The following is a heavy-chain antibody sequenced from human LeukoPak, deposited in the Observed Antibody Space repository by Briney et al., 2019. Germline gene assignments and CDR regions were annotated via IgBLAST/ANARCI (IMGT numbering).Heavy chain of an antibody. V-gene: IGHV3-66*01. Sequence: GGSLRLSCAASEFSVGSNYMTWFRQAPGKGLEWVSLIYSGGSTYYADSVKGRFTISRDNAKNSLYLQMNSLRAEDTALYYCARKTTLTGYAFDIWGQGTMVTVSS. CDR1: EFSVGSNY. J-gene: IGHJ3*02. CDR2: IYSGGST. D-gene: IGHD2/OR15-2a*01. CDR3: ARKTTLTGYAFDI.